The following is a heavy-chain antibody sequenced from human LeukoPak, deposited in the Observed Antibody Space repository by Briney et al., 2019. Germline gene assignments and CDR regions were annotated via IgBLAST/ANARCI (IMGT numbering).Heavy chain of an antibody. D-gene: IGHD3-22*01. Sequence: ASVKVSCKASGYTFTGYYMHWVRQAPGQGLEWMGWINPNSGGTNYAQKFKGRVTMTRDTSISTAYMELSRRRSDDTAVYYCARERNEYYYDSSGYYSDAFDIWGQGTMVTVSS. V-gene: IGHV1-2*02. CDR2: INPNSGGT. J-gene: IGHJ3*02. CDR3: ARERNEYYYDSSGYYSDAFDI. CDR1: GYTFTGYY.